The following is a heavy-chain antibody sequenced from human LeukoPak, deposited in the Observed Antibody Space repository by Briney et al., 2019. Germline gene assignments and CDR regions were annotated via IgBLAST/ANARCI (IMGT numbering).Heavy chain of an antibody. CDR2: ISYDGSNK. D-gene: IGHD3-10*01. J-gene: IGHJ6*02. V-gene: IGHV3-30*03. CDR3: ARDRAGSGYYYYGMDV. CDR1: GFTFCTYG. Sequence: PGRSLRLSCAASGFTFCTYGMHWVRQAPGKGLEWVAVISYDGSNKYYADSVKGRFTISRDNSKNTLYLQMNSLRAEDTAVYYCARDRAGSGYYYYGMDVWGQGTTVTVSS.